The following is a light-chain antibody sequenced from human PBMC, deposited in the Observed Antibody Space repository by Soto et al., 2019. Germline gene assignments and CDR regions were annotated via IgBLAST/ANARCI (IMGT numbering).Light chain of an antibody. CDR1: HYISYD. CDR3: QQYNSHPWT. Sequence: DIQMTQSPSSLSASVGDRVTITCRASHYISYDLAWFQQKPGKAPTSLMYAVSYLQSGVPSKFSGSGSGTEFNLTISSLQTEDFATYYCQQYNSHPWTFGQGTKVDLK. J-gene: IGKJ1*01. V-gene: IGKV1-16*02. CDR2: AVS.